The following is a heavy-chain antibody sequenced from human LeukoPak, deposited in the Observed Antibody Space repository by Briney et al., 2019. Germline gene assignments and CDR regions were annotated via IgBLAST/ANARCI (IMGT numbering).Heavy chain of an antibody. CDR3: ARLESSSSWFDP. J-gene: IGHJ5*02. D-gene: IGHD6-13*01. Sequence: SETLSLTCTVSGGSISSYYWTWIRQTPWKGLEWIGLIYYSGSTTYNPSLKSRVTMSVDTSKNQFSLKLSSVTAADTAVYYCARLESSSSWFDPWGQGTLVTVSS. CDR1: GGSISSYY. CDR2: IYYSGST. V-gene: IGHV4-59*08.